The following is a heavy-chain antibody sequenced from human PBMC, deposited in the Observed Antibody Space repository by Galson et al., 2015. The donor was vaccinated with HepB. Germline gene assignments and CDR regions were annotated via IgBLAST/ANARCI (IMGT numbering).Heavy chain of an antibody. CDR2: IPSDGSRN. Sequence: SLRLSCAASGFTFSYYGMHWVRQAPGKGLEWVALIPSDGSRNYYADSVKGRFTISRDNSQNTLYLQMNSLRTDDTGVYYCAKDAIRNVYDPFDLWGQGTLVTVSS. V-gene: IGHV3-30*02. D-gene: IGHD5/OR15-5a*01. CDR3: AKDAIRNVYDPFDL. CDR1: GFTFSYYG. J-gene: IGHJ5*02.